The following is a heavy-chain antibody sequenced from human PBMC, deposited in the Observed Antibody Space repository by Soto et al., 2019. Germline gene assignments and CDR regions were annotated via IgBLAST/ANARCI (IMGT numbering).Heavy chain of an antibody. V-gene: IGHV4-59*08. CDR3: VRSGGNWYFNY. J-gene: IGHJ4*02. Sequence: QVHLQESGPGLVKPSETLSLTCTVSGASISNYYWSWIRQPPGKGLEWIGFIYESGSTNYNPSLKSLVTLSVDPSKNQFSLNLSSVTAADTAVYYCVRSGGNWYFNYWGQGTLVSVSS. CDR2: IYESGST. D-gene: IGHD1-26*01. CDR1: GASISNYY.